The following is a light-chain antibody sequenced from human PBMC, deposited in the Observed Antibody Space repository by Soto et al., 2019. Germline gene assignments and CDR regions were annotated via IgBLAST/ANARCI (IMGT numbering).Light chain of an antibody. CDR3: QQYNKWPPIT. Sequence: EIVMTQSPATLSVSPGERVTLSCRASQSLSSNLPWYQQRPGQAPRLLIYEASTRAPGIPARFSASGSGTEFSLTISSLQSEDFAVYYCQQYNKWPPITFGQGTRLEI. CDR1: QSLSSN. V-gene: IGKV3-15*01. J-gene: IGKJ5*01. CDR2: EAS.